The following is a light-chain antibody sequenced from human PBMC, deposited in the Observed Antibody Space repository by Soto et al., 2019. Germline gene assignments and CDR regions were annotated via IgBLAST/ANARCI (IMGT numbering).Light chain of an antibody. CDR1: QFVTSTY. CDR3: QQYNNWPPLT. J-gene: IGKJ4*01. CDR2: GGS. Sequence: VLTQSTVTLSLSPGDRAPLSCRASQFVTSTYLAWYQQKPGQAPRLLIYGGSSRATGIPARFSGSGSGTEFTLTISSLQSEDFAVYYCQQYNNWPPLTFGGGTKVDIK. V-gene: IGKV3D-15*01.